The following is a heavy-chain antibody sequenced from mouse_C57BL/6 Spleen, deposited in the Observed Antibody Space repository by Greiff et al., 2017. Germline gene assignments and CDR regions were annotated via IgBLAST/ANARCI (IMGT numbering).Heavy chain of an antibody. J-gene: IGHJ2*01. V-gene: IGHV1-19*01. CDR1: GYTFTDYY. D-gene: IGHD2-4*01. CDR2: INPYNGGT. Sequence: VQLQQSGPVLVKPGASVKMSCTASGYTFTDYYMNWVKQSHGKSLEWIGVINPYNGGTSYNQKFKGKATLTVAKSSSTAYMELNSLTSEDSAVYYCALGDYDEEFDYWGQGTTLTVSS. CDR3: ALGDYDEEFDY.